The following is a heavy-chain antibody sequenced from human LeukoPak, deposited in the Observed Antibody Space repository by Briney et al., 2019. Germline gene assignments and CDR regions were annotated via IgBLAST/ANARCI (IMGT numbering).Heavy chain of an antibody. CDR2: ISSSSSTI. V-gene: IGHV3-48*04. J-gene: IGHJ3*02. D-gene: IGHD3-10*01. CDR3: AKGVRITMVRGAFDI. CDR1: GFTFSSYS. Sequence: GGSLRLTCAFSGFTFSSYSMLWVRQAPGKVLECVSYISSSSSTIYYADSVKGRFTISRNNAKNSLYLQMNSLRAEDTALYYCAKGVRITMVRGAFDIWGQGTMVTVSS.